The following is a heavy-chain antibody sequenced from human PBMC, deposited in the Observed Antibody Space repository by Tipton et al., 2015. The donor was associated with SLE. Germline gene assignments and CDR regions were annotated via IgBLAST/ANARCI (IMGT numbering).Heavy chain of an antibody. CDR2: IYARGGT. CDR3: ARQYYYDTSGYPDAFDI. V-gene: IGHV4-61*02. Sequence: TLSLTCTVSGGSISSGSDYWSWIRQPAGKGLEWIGCIYARGGTNYNPSLKSRVTISVDTSRNQFSLKLSSVTAADTAVYYCARQYYYDTSGYPDAFDIWGQGTMVTVSS. D-gene: IGHD3-22*01. J-gene: IGHJ3*02. CDR1: GGSISSGSDY.